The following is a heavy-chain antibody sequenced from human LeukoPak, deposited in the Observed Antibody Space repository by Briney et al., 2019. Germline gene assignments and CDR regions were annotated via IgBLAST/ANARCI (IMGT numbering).Heavy chain of an antibody. D-gene: IGHD2/OR15-2a*01. CDR2: INPNSGGT. CDR3: ARSREREYYNWFDP. V-gene: IGHV1-2*02. Sequence: ASVKVSCKASGYTFTGYYMHWVRQAPGQGLEWMGWINPNSGGTNYAQKFQGRVTMTRDTSISTAYMELSRLRSDDTAVYYCARSREREYYNWFDPWGQGTLVTVSS. J-gene: IGHJ5*02. CDR1: GYTFTGYY.